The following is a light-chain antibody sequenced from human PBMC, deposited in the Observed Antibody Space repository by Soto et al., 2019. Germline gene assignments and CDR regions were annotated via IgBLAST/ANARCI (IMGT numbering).Light chain of an antibody. CDR2: AAF. CDR3: QQTYSTPIT. J-gene: IGKJ5*01. Sequence: DIQMTQSPSSLSASVGDRVTITCRASQSISNFLNWYQQKPGKAPKLLIYAAFSLRSGVPSRFSGSGSGTDFTLTISSLQPEDFATYYCQQTYSTPITFGQGTRLEIK. CDR1: QSISNF. V-gene: IGKV1-39*01.